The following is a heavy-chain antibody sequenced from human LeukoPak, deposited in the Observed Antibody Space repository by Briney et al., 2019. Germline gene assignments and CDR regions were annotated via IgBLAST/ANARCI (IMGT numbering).Heavy chain of an antibody. J-gene: IGHJ5*02. D-gene: IGHD3-10*01. V-gene: IGHV4-59*12. Sequence: TSETLSLTCTVSGGSISSYYWSWIRQPPGKGLEWIGSIYYSGSTYYNPSLKSRVTISVDTSKNQFSLKLSSVTAADTAVYYCAREQGSGSYYDGSWFDPWGQGTLVTVSS. CDR3: AREQGSGSYYDGSWFDP. CDR2: IYYSGST. CDR1: GGSISSYY.